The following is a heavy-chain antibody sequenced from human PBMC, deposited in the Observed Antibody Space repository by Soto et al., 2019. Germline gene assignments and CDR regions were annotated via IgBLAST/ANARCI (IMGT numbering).Heavy chain of an antibody. V-gene: IGHV5-51*01. CDR2: IYPGGSDT. Sequence: PGESLKISCKGSGYSFTSYWIGWVRQMPGKGLEWMGIIYPGGSDTRYSPSFQGQVTISADKSISTAYLQWSSLKASDTAMYYCATHVRYSSSWYPNYYYYYGMDVWGQGTTVTVSS. CDR1: GYSFTSYW. D-gene: IGHD6-13*01. J-gene: IGHJ6*02. CDR3: ATHVRYSSSWYPNYYYYYGMDV.